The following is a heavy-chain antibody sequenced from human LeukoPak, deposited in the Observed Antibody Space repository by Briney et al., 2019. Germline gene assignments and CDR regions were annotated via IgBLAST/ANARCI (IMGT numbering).Heavy chain of an antibody. J-gene: IGHJ4*02. CDR1: GFTFSSYW. D-gene: IGHD3-3*01. V-gene: IGHV3-74*01. CDR3: ARDPITIFGVALDY. Sequence: GGSLRFSCAASGFTFSSYWMHWVRQAPGKGLVWVSRINSDGSSTSYADSVKGRFTISRDNAKNTLYLQMNSLRAEDTAVYYCARDPITIFGVALDYWGQGTLVTVSS. CDR2: INSDGSST.